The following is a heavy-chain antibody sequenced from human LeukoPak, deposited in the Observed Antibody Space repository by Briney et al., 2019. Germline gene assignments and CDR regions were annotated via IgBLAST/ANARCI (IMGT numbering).Heavy chain of an antibody. CDR3: ARARIGTSGTKSNRWFDP. CDR2: ISYDGSNK. J-gene: IGHJ5*02. CDR1: GFTFSSYA. D-gene: IGHD1-1*01. Sequence: GGSLRLSCAASGFTFSSYAMHWVRQAPGKGLEWVAVISYDGSNKYYADSVKGRFTISRDNSKNTLYLQMNSLSAEDTAFYYCARARIGTSGTKSNRWFDPWGQGILVTVAS. V-gene: IGHV3-30*04.